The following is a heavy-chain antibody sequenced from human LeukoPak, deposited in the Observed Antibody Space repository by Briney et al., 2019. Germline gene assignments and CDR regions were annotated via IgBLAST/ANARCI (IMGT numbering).Heavy chain of an antibody. D-gene: IGHD3-22*01. Sequence: GASVKVSCKASGGTFSSYAISWVRQAPGQGLEWMGGIIPIFGTANYAQKFQGRVTITTDESTSTAYMELSSLRSEDTAVYYCASPMYYDSSGYAFGYYYYMDVWGKGTTVTVSS. CDR3: ASPMYYDSSGYAFGYYYYMDV. V-gene: IGHV1-69*05. CDR1: GGTFSSYA. J-gene: IGHJ6*03. CDR2: IIPIFGTA.